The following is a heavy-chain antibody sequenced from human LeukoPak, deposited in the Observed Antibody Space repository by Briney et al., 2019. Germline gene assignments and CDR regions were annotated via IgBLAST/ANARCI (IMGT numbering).Heavy chain of an antibody. CDR2: IYPGDSDT. V-gene: IGHV5-51*01. Sequence: GESLKISCKGSGYSFTSYWIGWVRQMPGKGLEWLGIIYPGDSDTRYSPSIQGQVTISADKSISTAYLQWSSLKASDTAMYYCARRGVGATPGSHNDAFDIWGQGTMVTVSS. CDR3: ARRGVGATPGSHNDAFDI. J-gene: IGHJ3*02. D-gene: IGHD1-26*01. CDR1: GYSFTSYW.